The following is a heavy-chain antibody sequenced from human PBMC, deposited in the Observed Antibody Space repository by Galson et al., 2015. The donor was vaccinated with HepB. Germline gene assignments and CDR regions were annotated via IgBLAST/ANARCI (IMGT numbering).Heavy chain of an antibody. CDR2: ISGSGDTT. V-gene: IGHV3-23*01. Sequence: SWIRQAPGKGLEWVSGISGSGDTTYYADSVKGRFTISRDNSKNTLYLQMNSLRADDTAVYYCAKATNYDFWSGHYNWGQGTLVSVSS. J-gene: IGHJ4*02. CDR3: AKATNYDFWSGHYN. D-gene: IGHD3-3*01.